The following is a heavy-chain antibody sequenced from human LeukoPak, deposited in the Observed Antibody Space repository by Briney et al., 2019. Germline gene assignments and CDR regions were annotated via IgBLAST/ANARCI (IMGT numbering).Heavy chain of an antibody. CDR2: ISSSGSTI. D-gene: IGHD7-27*01. J-gene: IGHJ6*03. CDR1: GFTFSDYY. CDR3: ARGSNWGPTVDYYYYYYYMDV. V-gene: IGHV3-11*01. Sequence: PGGSLRLSCAASGFTFSDYYMSWIRQAPGKGLEWVSYISSSGSTIYYADSVKGRFTISRDNAKNSLYLQMNSLRAEDTAVYYCARGSNWGPTVDYYYYYYYMDVWGKGTTVTVSS.